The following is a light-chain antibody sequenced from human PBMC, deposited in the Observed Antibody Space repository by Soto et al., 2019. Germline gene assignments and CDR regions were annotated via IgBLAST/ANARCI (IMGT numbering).Light chain of an antibody. J-gene: IGKJ4*01. Sequence: EIMLTQSPATLSLSPGERATLSCRASQSVSSYLAWYQQKPGQDPRLLIYDASTRDTGIPARFSGSGSGTDFTLTISRLEHEDFAVYSYQQRSNGLALPCGGGTKGDI. CDR1: QSVSSY. V-gene: IGKV3-11*01. CDR3: QQRSNGLALP. CDR2: DAS.